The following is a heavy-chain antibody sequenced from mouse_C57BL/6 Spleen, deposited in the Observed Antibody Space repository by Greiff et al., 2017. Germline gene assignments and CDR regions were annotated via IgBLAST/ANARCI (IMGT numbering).Heavy chain of an antibody. J-gene: IGHJ3*01. CDR2: IRLKSDNYAT. CDR3: TGPYYYGSSYGAY. V-gene: IGHV6-3*01. Sequence: EVKVEESGGGLVQPGGSMKLSCVASGFTFSNYWMNWVRQSPEKGLEWVAQIRLKSDNYATHYAESVKGRFTISRDDSKSSVYLQMNNLRAEDTGIYYCTGPYYYGSSYGAYWGQGTLVTVSA. D-gene: IGHD1-1*01. CDR1: GFTFSNYW.